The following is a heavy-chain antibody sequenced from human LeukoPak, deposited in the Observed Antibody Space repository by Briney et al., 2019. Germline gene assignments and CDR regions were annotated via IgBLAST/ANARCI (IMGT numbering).Heavy chain of an antibody. V-gene: IGHV4-38-2*02. D-gene: IGHD6-13*01. CDR1: AYSISSGYY. Sequence: SETLSLICTVSAYSISSGYYWGWIRQPPGKGLEWIGSIYHSGSSYYNPSLKSRVTISVDTSKNQFSLKLSSVTAADTAVYYCARDRTAAAGWFDPWGQGTLVTVSS. CDR2: IYHSGSS. J-gene: IGHJ5*02. CDR3: ARDRTAAAGWFDP.